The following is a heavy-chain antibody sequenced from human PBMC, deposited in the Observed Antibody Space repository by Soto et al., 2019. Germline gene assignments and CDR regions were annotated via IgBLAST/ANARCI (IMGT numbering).Heavy chain of an antibody. CDR3: ASGASYVNDAFDI. J-gene: IGHJ3*02. Sequence: GGSLRLSCAASGFTFSSYSMNWVRQAPGKGLEWVSSISSSSSYIYYADSVKGRFTISRDNAKNSLYLQMNSLRAEDTAVYYCASGASYVNDAFDIWGQGTMVTVSS. CDR1: GFTFSSYS. CDR2: ISSSSSYI. V-gene: IGHV3-21*01. D-gene: IGHD3-16*01.